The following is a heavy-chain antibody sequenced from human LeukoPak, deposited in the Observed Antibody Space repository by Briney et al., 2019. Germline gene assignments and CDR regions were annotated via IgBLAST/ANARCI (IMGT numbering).Heavy chain of an antibody. CDR2: ISAYNGNT. Sequence: ASVKVSCKASGYTFTSYGISWVRQAPGQGLEWMGWISAYNGNTNYAQKLQGRVTMTTDTSTSTAYMELRSLRSDDTAVYYCAKDGTASSGWPNWFDPWGQGTQVTASS. CDR3: AKDGTASSGWPNWFDP. D-gene: IGHD6-19*01. J-gene: IGHJ5*02. V-gene: IGHV1-18*01. CDR1: GYTFTSYG.